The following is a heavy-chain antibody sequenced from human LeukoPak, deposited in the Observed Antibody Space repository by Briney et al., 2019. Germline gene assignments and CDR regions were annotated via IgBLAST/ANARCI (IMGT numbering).Heavy chain of an antibody. CDR2: IRVYNGDT. V-gene: IGHV1-18*01. CDR1: GYTFTSYG. D-gene: IGHD6-6*01. CDR3: ARDIRYEYSSSSLLNY. Sequence: ASVKVSCKASGYTFTSYGISWVRQAPGQGLEWMGWIRVYNGDTNYAQKLQGRVTMTTDTSTSTAYMELRSLRSDDTAVYYCARDIRYEYSSSSLLNYWGQGTLVTVSS. J-gene: IGHJ4*02.